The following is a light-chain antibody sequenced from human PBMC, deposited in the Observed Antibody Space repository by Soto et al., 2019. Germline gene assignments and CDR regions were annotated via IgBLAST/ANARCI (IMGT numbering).Light chain of an antibody. CDR2: AAS. CDR3: QHCYGPPWT. V-gene: IGKV1-39*01. J-gene: IGKJ5*01. Sequence: DIQMTQSPSSLSASVGDSVTFTCRASQSIDTYVNWYQQRPGKAPSLLIYAASSLQSGVPSRFSGSGSGTDFTLTISSLQPEDVATYYCQHCYGPPWTFGQGTRLEIK. CDR1: QSIDTY.